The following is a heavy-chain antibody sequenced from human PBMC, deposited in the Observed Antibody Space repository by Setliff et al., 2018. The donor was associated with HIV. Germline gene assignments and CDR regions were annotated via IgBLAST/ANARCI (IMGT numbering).Heavy chain of an antibody. D-gene: IGHD3-22*01. J-gene: IGHJ5*02. CDR2: IYYSGST. Sequence: SETLSLTCTVSGGSISNSRYYWSWIRQPPGKGLEWIGSIYYSGSTYYNPSLKSRVTISVDTSKNQFSLKLSAVTAADAAVYYCASRVYYYDSSGYLREEGFDPWGQGTLVTVSS. CDR3: ASRVYYYDSSGYLREEGFDP. CDR1: GGSISNSRYY. V-gene: IGHV4-39*01.